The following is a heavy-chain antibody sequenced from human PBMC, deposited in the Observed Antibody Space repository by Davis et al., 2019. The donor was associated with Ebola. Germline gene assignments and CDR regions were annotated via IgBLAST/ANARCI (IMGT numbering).Heavy chain of an antibody. CDR1: GGTIRSHG. Sequence: SVKVSCKASGGTIRSHGISWVRQAPGQGLEWMGGIIPIFGAQNYAHKFLDRVTITADESTSTAYMELSSLRSEDTAVYYCAKDLYYDFWSGSRYYGMDVWGQGTTVTVSS. D-gene: IGHD3-3*01. V-gene: IGHV1-69*13. CDR3: AKDLYYDFWSGSRYYGMDV. CDR2: IIPIFGAQ. J-gene: IGHJ6*02.